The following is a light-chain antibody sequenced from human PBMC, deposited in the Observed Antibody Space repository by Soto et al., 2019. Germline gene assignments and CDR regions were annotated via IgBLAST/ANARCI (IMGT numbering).Light chain of an antibody. J-gene: IGLJ2*01. V-gene: IGLV2-23*01. CDR2: EGN. CDR3: CSYAPSRTLL. Sequence: QSALTQPASVSGSPGESITTSCTGTSSDVGTYNLVTWYQQHPGRVPKLILYEGNKRPSGVFSRFSASKSGNTASLTISGLQAEDEADYFCCSYAPSRTLLFGGGTKVTVL. CDR1: SSDVGTYNL.